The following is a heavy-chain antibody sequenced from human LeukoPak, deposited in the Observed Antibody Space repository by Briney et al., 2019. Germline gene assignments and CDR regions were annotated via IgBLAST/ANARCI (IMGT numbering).Heavy chain of an antibody. D-gene: IGHD2-2*01. Sequence: SVKVSCKASGGTFSSYAISWVRQAPGQGLEWMGGIIPIFGTANYAQKFQGRVTITADESTSTAYMELSSLRSEDTAVYYCARDLGSSTSFRNDAFDIWGQGTMVTVSS. V-gene: IGHV1-69*13. J-gene: IGHJ3*02. CDR3: ARDLGSSTSFRNDAFDI. CDR1: GGTFSSYA. CDR2: IIPIFGTA.